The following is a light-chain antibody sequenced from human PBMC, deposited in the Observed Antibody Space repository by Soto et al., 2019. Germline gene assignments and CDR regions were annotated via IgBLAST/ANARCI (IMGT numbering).Light chain of an antibody. V-gene: IGKV1-39*01. J-gene: IGKJ4*01. CDR1: QSISSY. Sequence: DIQMTQSPSSLSASVGDRVTITCRASQSISSYLTWYQQKPGKAPKVLIYAASSLESGVPSRFSGIGSGTDFTLSISSLQSEDFATYYCQQSDSGPLTFGGGTKVEIK. CDR2: AAS. CDR3: QQSDSGPLT.